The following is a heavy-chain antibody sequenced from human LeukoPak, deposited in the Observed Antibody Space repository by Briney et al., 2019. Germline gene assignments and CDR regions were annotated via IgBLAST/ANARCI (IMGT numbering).Heavy chain of an antibody. CDR1: GGSISGYY. D-gene: IGHD3-16*01. Sequence: SETLSLTCTVSGGSISGYYWSWIRQPPGKALEWIGYIYESGSTDYNPSLKSRVTISRDTSKNQFSLKLSSVTAADTAVYYCAREGEYLYYFDYWGQGTLVTVSS. V-gene: IGHV4-59*12. CDR3: AREGEYLYYFDY. J-gene: IGHJ4*02. CDR2: IYESGST.